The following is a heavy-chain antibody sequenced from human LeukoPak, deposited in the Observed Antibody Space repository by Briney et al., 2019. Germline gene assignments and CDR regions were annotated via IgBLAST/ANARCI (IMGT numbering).Heavy chain of an antibody. Sequence: GESLKISCKGSGYSFSNYWVGWVRQMPGKGLEWMGIIYPGDSNTRYSPSFEGQVTISADKSISTAYLQWSSLKASDTAMCYCARQPPGMYGMDVWGQGTTVTVSS. CDR3: ARQPPGMYGMDV. V-gene: IGHV5-51*01. CDR1: GYSFSNYW. CDR2: IYPGDSNT. J-gene: IGHJ6*02. D-gene: IGHD3-10*01.